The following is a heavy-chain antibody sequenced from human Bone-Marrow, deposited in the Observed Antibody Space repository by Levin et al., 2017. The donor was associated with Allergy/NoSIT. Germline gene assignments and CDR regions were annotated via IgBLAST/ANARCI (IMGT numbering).Heavy chain of an antibody. V-gene: IGHV4-4*02. CDR2: ISHSGST. CDR1: GGSISGSNW. Sequence: SQTLSLTCAVSGGSISGSNWWSWVRQPPGKGLEWIGDISHSGSTNYSPSLKSRVTISVDKSKNQFSLNLNSVTAADTAVYYCAREARGSSPFSFDYYYYHMDVWGKGTTVTVSS. J-gene: IGHJ6*03. CDR3: AREARGSSPFSFDYYYYHMDV. D-gene: IGHD6-13*01.